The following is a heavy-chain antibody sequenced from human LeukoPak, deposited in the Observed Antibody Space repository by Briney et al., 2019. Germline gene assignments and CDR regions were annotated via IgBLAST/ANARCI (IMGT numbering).Heavy chain of an antibody. D-gene: IGHD3-22*01. J-gene: IGHJ4*02. CDR2: ISNSGAFI. CDR1: GFIFGGYG. V-gene: IGHV3-21*06. CDR3: ARGPSTYYYDSSGYYFDY. Sequence: GGSLRLSCAASGFIFGGYGMNWVRQAPGKGLEWVASISNSGAFIYYADSVKGRFTISRDSAKNSLYLQMNSLRAEDTAVYYCARGPSTYYYDSSGYYFDYWGQGTLVTVSS.